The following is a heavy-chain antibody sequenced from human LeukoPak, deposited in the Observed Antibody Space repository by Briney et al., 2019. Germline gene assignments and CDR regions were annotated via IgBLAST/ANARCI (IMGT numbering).Heavy chain of an antibody. D-gene: IGHD6-19*01. Sequence: PGGSLRLSCAASGFTFSSYAMSWVRQAPGKGLEWVSAISGSGGSTYCADSVKGRFTISRDNSKNTLYLQMNSLRAEDTAVYYCANSRQWLATGNFDYWGQGTLVTVSS. CDR3: ANSRQWLATGNFDY. V-gene: IGHV3-23*01. CDR1: GFTFSSYA. CDR2: ISGSGGST. J-gene: IGHJ4*02.